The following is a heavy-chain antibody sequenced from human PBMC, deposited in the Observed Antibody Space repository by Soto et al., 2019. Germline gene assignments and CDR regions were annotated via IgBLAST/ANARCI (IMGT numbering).Heavy chain of an antibody. V-gene: IGHV1-58*01. D-gene: IGHD3-22*01. CDR2: IVVGSGNT. J-gene: IGHJ4*02. Sequence: ASVKVSCKASGFTFTSSAVQWVRQARGQRLEWIGWIVVGSGNTNYAQKFQERVTITRDMSTSTAYMELSSLRSEDTAVYYCAADSSGYYESFDYWGQGTLVTVSS. CDR1: GFTFTSSA. CDR3: AADSSGYYESFDY.